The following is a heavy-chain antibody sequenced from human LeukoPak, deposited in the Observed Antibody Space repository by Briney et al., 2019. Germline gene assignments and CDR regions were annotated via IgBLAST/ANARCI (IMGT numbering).Heavy chain of an antibody. CDR3: ARSVPPWLGDH. V-gene: IGHV5-51*01. D-gene: IGHD5-18*01. J-gene: IGHJ5*02. CDR2: IYPSDSDI. Sequence: GESLKISCKGSGYSFTNYWIGWVRQMPGKGLEWMGIIYPSDSDIRYSPSFQGQVTISADKSISTAYLQWRSLRSSDTAIYYCARSVPPWLGDHWGPGTLVTVSS. CDR1: GYSFTNYW.